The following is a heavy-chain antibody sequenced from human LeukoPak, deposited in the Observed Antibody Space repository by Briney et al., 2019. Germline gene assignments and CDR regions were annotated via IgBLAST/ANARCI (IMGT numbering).Heavy chain of an antibody. CDR2: IIPIFGTA. CDR1: GGTLSSYA. J-gene: IGHJ3*02. Sequence: SVKVSCKASGGTLSSYAISWVRQAPGQGLEWMGGIIPIFGTANYAQKFQGRVTITADESTSTAYMELSSLRSEDTAVYYCVRDNGGSWVVDAFDIWGQGTMVTVSS. CDR3: VRDNGGSWVVDAFDI. D-gene: IGHD2-15*01. V-gene: IGHV1-69*13.